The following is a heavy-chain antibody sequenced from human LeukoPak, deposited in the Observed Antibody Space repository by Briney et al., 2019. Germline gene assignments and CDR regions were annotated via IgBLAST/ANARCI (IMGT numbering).Heavy chain of an antibody. V-gene: IGHV3-74*01. CDR1: GFTFSSYW. J-gene: IGHJ5*02. D-gene: IGHD6-13*01. CDR2: ISSDGSNT. CDR3: ARDPAAGSVNWFDP. Sequence: PGGSLRLSCAASGFTFSSYWMHWVRQAPGKGLVWVLRISSDGSNTNYADSVKGRFTISRDNAKNTLYLQMNSLRAEDTAVYYCARDPAAGSVNWFDPWGQGTLVTVSS.